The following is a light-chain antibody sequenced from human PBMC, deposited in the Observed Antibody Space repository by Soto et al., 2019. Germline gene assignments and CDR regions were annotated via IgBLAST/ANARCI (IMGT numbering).Light chain of an antibody. CDR1: QSIRSY. Sequence: DIQMTQSPSSLSASVGDRVTITCRASQSIRSYLNWYQQKPGKAPKLLIYDASSLQSGVPSRFNGSGSGTDFTLTISSLQPEDFATYYCQQSYSTPLTFGGGTKVEIK. CDR3: QQSYSTPLT. CDR2: DAS. J-gene: IGKJ4*01. V-gene: IGKV1-39*01.